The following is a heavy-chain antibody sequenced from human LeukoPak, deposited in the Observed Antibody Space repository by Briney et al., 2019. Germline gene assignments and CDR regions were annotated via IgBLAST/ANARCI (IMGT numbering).Heavy chain of an antibody. D-gene: IGHD2-15*01. J-gene: IGHJ4*02. V-gene: IGHV4-59*01. Sequence: SETLSLTCTVSGDSISTYYWSWIRQPPGKGLEWIGYIYYSGSTNYNPSLKSRVTISVDTSKNQFSLKLTSVTAADTAVYYCASDRGGGSSYIDYWGQGTLVTVSS. CDR2: IYYSGST. CDR1: GDSISTYY. CDR3: ASDRGGGSSYIDY.